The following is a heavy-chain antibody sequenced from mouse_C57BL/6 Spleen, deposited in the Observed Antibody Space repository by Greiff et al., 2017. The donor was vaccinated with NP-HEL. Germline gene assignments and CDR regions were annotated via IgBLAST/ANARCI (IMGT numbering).Heavy chain of an antibody. Sequence: QVQLQQSGAELARPGASVKMSCKASGYTFTSHTMHWVKQRPGQGLEWIGYINPSSGYTKYNQKFKDKATLTADKSSSTAYMQLSSLTSEDSAVYYCARAYYSYFDYWGQGTTLTVSS. CDR1: GYTFTSHT. D-gene: IGHD2-10*01. CDR3: ARAYYSYFDY. CDR2: INPSSGYT. V-gene: IGHV1-4*01. J-gene: IGHJ2*01.